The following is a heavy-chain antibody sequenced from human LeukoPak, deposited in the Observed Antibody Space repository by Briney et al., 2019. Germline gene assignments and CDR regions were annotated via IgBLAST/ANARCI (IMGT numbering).Heavy chain of an antibody. D-gene: IGHD6-19*01. CDR3: ARDLTTQWYSSGWYTGGGDY. V-gene: IGHV3-23*01. CDR1: GFTFSSYA. Sequence: GGSLRLSCAASGFTFSSYAMSWVRQAPGKGLEWVSAISGSGGSTYYADSVKGRFTISRDNSKNTLYLQMSSLRAEDTAVYYCARDLTTQWYSSGWYTGGGDYWGQGTLVTVSS. CDR2: ISGSGGST. J-gene: IGHJ4*02.